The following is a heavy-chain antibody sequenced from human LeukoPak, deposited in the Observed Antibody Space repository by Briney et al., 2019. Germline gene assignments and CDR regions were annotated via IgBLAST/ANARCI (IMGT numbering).Heavy chain of an antibody. CDR3: ARLAPGNYDILTGDPKVVFDY. CDR1: GGSISSFF. D-gene: IGHD3-9*01. CDR2: VHSSGST. J-gene: IGHJ4*02. Sequence: SETLSLICTVSGGSISSFFWSWIRQPPGKGLEWIGYVHSSGSTKYNPSLKSRLIISVDMSKNQFSLKLRSVRVADTAVYYCARLAPGNYDILTGDPKVVFDYWGQGALVTVSS. V-gene: IGHV4-59*01.